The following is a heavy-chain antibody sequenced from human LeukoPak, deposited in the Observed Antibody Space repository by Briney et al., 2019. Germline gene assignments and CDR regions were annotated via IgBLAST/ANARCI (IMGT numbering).Heavy chain of an antibody. V-gene: IGHV1-2*02. J-gene: IGHJ4*02. CDR1: GYTFTGYF. CDR3: AKYSRDFWSGPDDY. D-gene: IGHD3-3*01. CDR2: INPSSGGA. Sequence: GASVKVSCKASGYTFTGYFMHWVRQAPGQGLEWMGWINPSSGGANYAQKFQGRVTMTRDTSISTAYMELYRLRSDDTAVYYCAKYSRDFWSGPDDYWGQGTLVTVSS.